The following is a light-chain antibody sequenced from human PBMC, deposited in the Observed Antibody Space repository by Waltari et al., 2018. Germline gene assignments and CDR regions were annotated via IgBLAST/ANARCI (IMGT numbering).Light chain of an antibody. V-gene: IGLV2-14*03. CDR2: DVS. J-gene: IGLJ2*01. CDR1: SSDVGGYDS. Sequence: QSALTQPASVSGSPGQSITISCSGSSSDVGGYDSLSRYHDRPGQAPRVIIYDVSNRPSRVAARFSRAKSGNTASLTISGLQADDEADYYCYSPSCNSIVLFGGGTKVTVL. CDR3: YSPSCNSIVL.